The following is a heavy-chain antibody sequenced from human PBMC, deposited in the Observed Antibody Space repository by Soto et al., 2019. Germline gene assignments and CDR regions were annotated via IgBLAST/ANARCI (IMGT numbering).Heavy chain of an antibody. CDR3: ARFTRGSSGDY. D-gene: IGHD6-25*01. J-gene: IGHJ4*02. Sequence: EVQLVESGGDLVQPGGSLRLSCVASGFTFNTYWMSWVRQAPGKGLEWVANIKEDGSDKYYVDSVKGRFTISRDNAKNLLDLQMNCRGAGDTAMYYCARFTRGSSGDYWGQGTLVTVSS. V-gene: IGHV3-7*01. CDR1: GFTFNTYW. CDR2: IKEDGSDK.